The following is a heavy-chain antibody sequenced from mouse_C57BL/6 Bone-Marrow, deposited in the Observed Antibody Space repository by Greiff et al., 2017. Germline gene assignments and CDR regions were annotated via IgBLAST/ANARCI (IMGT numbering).Heavy chain of an antibody. J-gene: IGHJ4*01. CDR2: IYPRSGNT. Sequence: VKLQESGAELARPGASVKLSCKASGYTFTSYGISWVKQRTGQGLEWIGEIYPRSGNTYYNEKFKGKATLTADKSSSTAYMELRSLTSEDSAVYFCARLNYYGSSLDAMDYWGQGTSVTVSS. V-gene: IGHV1-81*01. CDR1: GYTFTSYG. CDR3: ARLNYYGSSLDAMDY. D-gene: IGHD1-1*01.